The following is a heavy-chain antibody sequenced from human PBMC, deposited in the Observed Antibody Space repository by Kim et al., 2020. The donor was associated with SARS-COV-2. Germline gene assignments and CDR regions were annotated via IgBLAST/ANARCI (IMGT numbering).Heavy chain of an antibody. CDR1: GGSFSGYY. D-gene: IGHD3-3*01. CDR3: ARKGYDFWGGYYYYMDV. J-gene: IGHJ6*03. V-gene: IGHV4-34*01. Sequence: SETLSLTCAVYGGSFSGYYWSWIRQPPGKGLEWIGEINHSGSTNYNPSLKSRVTISVDTSKNQFSLKLSSVTAADTAVYYCARKGYDFWGGYYYYMDVWG. CDR2: INHSGST.